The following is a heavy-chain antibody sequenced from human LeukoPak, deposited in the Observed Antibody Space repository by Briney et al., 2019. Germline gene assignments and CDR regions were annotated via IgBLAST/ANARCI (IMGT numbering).Heavy chain of an antibody. V-gene: IGHV3-23*01. CDR1: GFTFSSYG. CDR2: ISGSGVST. D-gene: IGHD1-7*01. J-gene: IGHJ4*02. Sequence: GGSLRLSCAASGFTFSSYGMSWVRQAPGKGLEWVSAISGSGVSTYYADSVNGRFTISRDNSKNTLFLQVNSLRAEDKAVYYCAKNYPFFDYWGQGTLVTVSS. CDR3: AKNYPFFDY.